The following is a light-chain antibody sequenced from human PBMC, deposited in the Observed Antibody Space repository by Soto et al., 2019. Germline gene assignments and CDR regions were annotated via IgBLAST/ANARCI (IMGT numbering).Light chain of an antibody. V-gene: IGLV2-14*01. J-gene: IGLJ1*01. CDR3: SSYTSSNTPYV. Sequence: QSVLTQPASVSGSPGQSITISCTGSSSDVGAYHFVSWYQHHPGKAPKLILYEVTARPSGVSSRFSGSKSGNTASLTISGLQADGEANYYCSSYTSSNTPYVFGTGTKVTVL. CDR1: SSDVGAYHF. CDR2: EVT.